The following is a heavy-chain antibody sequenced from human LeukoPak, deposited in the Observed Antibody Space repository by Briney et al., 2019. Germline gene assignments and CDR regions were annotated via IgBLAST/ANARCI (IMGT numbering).Heavy chain of an antibody. D-gene: IGHD5-18*01. V-gene: IGHV1-2*06. J-gene: IGHJ5*02. CDR1: GYTFTGYY. CDR2: INPNSGGT. CDR3: ARVVYSYGDWFDP. Sequence: GASVKVSFKASGYTFTGYYMHWVRQAPGQGLEWMGRINPNSGGTNYAQKFQGRVTMTRDTSISTAYMELSRLRSDDTAVYYCARVVYSYGDWFDPWGQGTLVTVSS.